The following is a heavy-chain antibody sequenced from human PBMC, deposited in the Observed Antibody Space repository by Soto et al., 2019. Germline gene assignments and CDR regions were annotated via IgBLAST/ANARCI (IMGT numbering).Heavy chain of an antibody. V-gene: IGHV3-30*18. Sequence: QVQLVESGGGVVQPGRSLRLSCAASGFTFRSYGMHWVRQAPGKGLEWVAIVSYDGSKKHYADSVKGRFTISRDNSKNTLYLQLNSLRAEDTAVYSCGKDVVPEMATMAPDYWGQGTLVTVSS. CDR3: GKDVVPEMATMAPDY. CDR1: GFTFRSYG. J-gene: IGHJ4*02. CDR2: VSYDGSKK. D-gene: IGHD5-12*01.